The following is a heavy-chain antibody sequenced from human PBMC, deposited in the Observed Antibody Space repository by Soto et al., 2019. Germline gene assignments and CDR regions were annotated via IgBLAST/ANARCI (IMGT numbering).Heavy chain of an antibody. Sequence: ASVKVSCKASGGTFSSYAISWVRQAPGQGLEWMGGIIPIFGTANYAQKFQGRVTITADKSTSTAYMELSSLRSEDTAVYYCARGSSVAGTYNWFDPWGQGTLVTVSS. CDR3: ARGSSVAGTYNWFDP. CDR2: IIPIFGTA. D-gene: IGHD6-19*01. V-gene: IGHV1-69*06. CDR1: GGTFSSYA. J-gene: IGHJ5*02.